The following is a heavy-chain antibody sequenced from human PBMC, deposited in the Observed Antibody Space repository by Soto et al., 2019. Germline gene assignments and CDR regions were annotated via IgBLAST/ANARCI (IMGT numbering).Heavy chain of an antibody. CDR1: GFTFSSYS. Sequence: PGGSLRLSCAASGFTFSSYSMNWVRQAPGKGLEWVSYISSSSSTIYYADSVKGRFTISRDNAKNSLYLQMNSLRAGDTAAYYCARAYYYDSSGYLNWFDPWGQGTLVTVSS. CDR2: ISSSSSTI. CDR3: ARAYYYDSSGYLNWFDP. J-gene: IGHJ5*02. V-gene: IGHV3-48*01. D-gene: IGHD3-22*01.